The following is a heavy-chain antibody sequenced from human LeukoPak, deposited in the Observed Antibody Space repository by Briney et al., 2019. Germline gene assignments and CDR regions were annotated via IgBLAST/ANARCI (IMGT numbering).Heavy chain of an antibody. J-gene: IGHJ6*03. D-gene: IGHD5-24*01. CDR3: ALNRWLQPQYYYYYYMDV. CDR1: GYTFTSYD. V-gene: IGHV1-8*01. CDR2: MNPNSGNT. Sequence: GASVKVSCKASGYTFTSYDINWVRQATGQGLEWMGWMNPNSGNTGYAQKFQGRVTMTRNTSISTAYMELSSLRSEDTAVYYCALNRWLQPQYYYYYYMDVWGKGTTVTVSS.